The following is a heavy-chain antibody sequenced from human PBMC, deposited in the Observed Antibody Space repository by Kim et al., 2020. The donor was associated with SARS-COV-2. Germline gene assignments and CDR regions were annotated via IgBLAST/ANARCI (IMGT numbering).Heavy chain of an antibody. J-gene: IGHJ4*02. CDR3: ARVGYYDSSG. Sequence: SETLSLTCTVSGGSISSSSYYWGWIRQPPGKGLEWIGSIYYSGRTYYNPSLKSRVTISVDTSKNQFSLKLSSVTAADTAVYYCARVGYYDSSGWGQGTLVTVSS. CDR2: IYYSGRT. V-gene: IGHV4-39*07. D-gene: IGHD3-22*01. CDR1: GGSISSSSYY.